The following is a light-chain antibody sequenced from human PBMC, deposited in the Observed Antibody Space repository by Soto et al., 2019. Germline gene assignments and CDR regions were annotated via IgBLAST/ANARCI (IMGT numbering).Light chain of an antibody. J-gene: IGLJ2*01. CDR1: SSNIGAGYD. CDR3: QSYDSSPRSVV. V-gene: IGLV1-40*01. Sequence: QSALTQPPSVSGAPGQRVTISCTGSSSNIGAGYDVHWYQQLPGTAPKLLIYGNNNRPSGVPDRFSGSKSGTSASLAITGLQAEDEADYYCQSYDSSPRSVVFGGGTKLTVL. CDR2: GNN.